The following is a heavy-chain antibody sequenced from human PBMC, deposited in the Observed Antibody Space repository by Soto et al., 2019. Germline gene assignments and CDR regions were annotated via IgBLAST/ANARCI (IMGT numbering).Heavy chain of an antibody. Sequence: EAQLLESGGGLVQPGGSLRLSCEASGFTFRSYGISWVRQAPGKGLEWVSAISGGGSNTYYSDSVKGRFTISRDNSKNAAYLQMNSLRGDDTALYYRAKDRGVRAGLDYWGQGTLVTVSS. D-gene: IGHD2-8*01. CDR3: AKDRGVRAGLDY. CDR1: GFTFRSYG. J-gene: IGHJ4*02. CDR2: ISGGGSNT. V-gene: IGHV3-23*01.